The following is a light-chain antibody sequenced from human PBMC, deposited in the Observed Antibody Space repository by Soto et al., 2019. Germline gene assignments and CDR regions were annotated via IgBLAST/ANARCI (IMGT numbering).Light chain of an antibody. J-gene: IGKJ1*01. CDR1: QSISSW. CDR3: QQYNSYSWT. CDR2: DAS. Sequence: LPMTQSPSTPSASVGDRVTITCRASQSISSWLAWYQQKPGKAPKLLIYDASSLESGVPSRFSGSGSGTEFTLTISSLQPDDFATYYCQQYNSYSWTFGQGTKVDIK. V-gene: IGKV1-5*01.